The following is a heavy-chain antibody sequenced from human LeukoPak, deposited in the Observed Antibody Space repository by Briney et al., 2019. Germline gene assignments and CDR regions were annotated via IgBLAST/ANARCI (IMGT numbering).Heavy chain of an antibody. D-gene: IGHD3-10*01. Sequence: GGSLRLSCAASGFAVSSNHMNWVRQAPGRGLEWVSVIYSDGRTYYANSVKGRFTISRENSNNTVYLHMNSLRAEDTAVYYCAKVKCWYGDGYFDYWGQGTLVTVSS. CDR1: GFAVSSNH. J-gene: IGHJ4*02. CDR2: IYSDGRT. CDR3: AKVKCWYGDGYFDY. V-gene: IGHV3-53*01.